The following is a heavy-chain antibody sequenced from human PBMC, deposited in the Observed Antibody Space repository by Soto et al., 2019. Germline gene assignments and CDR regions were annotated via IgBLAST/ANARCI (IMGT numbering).Heavy chain of an antibody. CDR1: GFTFHNAW. CDR3: ARDSASSGWYGGFDY. CDR2: ISYDGSNK. D-gene: IGHD6-19*01. V-gene: IGHV3-30-3*01. J-gene: IGHJ4*02. Sequence: GGSLRLSCAASGFTFHNAWINWVRQPPGGGLQWVAVISYDGSNKYYADSVKGRFTISRDNSKNTLYLQMNSLRAEDTAVYYCARDSASSGWYGGFDYWGQGTLVTVSS.